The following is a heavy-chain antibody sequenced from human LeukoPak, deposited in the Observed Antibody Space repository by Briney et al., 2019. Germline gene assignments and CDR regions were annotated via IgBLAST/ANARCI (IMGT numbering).Heavy chain of an antibody. D-gene: IGHD4-17*01. CDR2: ISRDGIIK. CDR3: ARAIYGDAPDDGGNY. V-gene: IGHV3-30-3*01. CDR1: GFTFSSYA. Sequence: GGSLRLSCAASGFTFSSYAMHWVRQAPGRGLEGVAVISRDGIIKDFADSVKGRFTISRDNSKNTLYLQMNSLRTEDTAVYYCARAIYGDAPDDGGNYWGQGTLVTVSS. J-gene: IGHJ4*02.